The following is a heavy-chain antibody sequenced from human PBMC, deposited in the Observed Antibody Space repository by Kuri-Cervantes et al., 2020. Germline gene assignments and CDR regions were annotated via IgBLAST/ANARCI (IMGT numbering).Heavy chain of an antibody. Sequence: ASVKVSCKASGYTFTSYYMHWVRQAPGQGLEWMGIINPSGGSTSYGQKFQGRVTMTRDTSTSTVYMELTSLRSEDTAVYHCARDLAVVVGAPDLATYYYYYYMDVWGEGTSVTVSS. J-gene: IGHJ6*03. CDR1: GYTFTSYY. D-gene: IGHD2-2*01. CDR3: ARDLAVVVGAPDLATYYYYYYMDV. CDR2: INPSGGST. V-gene: IGHV1-46*01.